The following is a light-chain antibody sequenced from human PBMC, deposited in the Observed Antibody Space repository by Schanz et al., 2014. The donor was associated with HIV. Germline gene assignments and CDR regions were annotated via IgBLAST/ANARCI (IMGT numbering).Light chain of an antibody. Sequence: EIVLTQSPGTLSLSPGERATLSCRASQSVSSSYLAWYQQKPGQAPRLLIYGASTRATGIPARFSGSGSGTDFTLTISRLEPEDFAVYYCHQYDGSSYTFGQGTKVEI. V-gene: IGKV3-20*01. CDR1: QSVSSSY. CDR2: GAS. CDR3: HQYDGSSYT. J-gene: IGKJ2*01.